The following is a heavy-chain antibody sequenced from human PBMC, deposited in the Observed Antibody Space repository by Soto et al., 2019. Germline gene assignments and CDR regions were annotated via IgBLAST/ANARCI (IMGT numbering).Heavy chain of an antibody. CDR2: IIPVFGTT. CDR1: GGTFTTYS. CDR3: AREEGTRTGDPIDAFDI. V-gene: IGHV1-69*01. J-gene: IGHJ3*02. D-gene: IGHD7-27*01. Sequence: QVQLVQSGAEVKKPGSSVKVSCKTSGGTFTTYSITWVRQAPGHGLEWMGGIIPVFGTTNYAQKFQGRFTITADDSASTAYMELSSLRSEDTAVYYCAREEGTRTGDPIDAFDIWGQGTMVTVSS.